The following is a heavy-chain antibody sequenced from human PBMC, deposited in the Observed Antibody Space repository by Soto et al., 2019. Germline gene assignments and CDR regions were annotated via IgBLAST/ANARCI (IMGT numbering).Heavy chain of an antibody. CDR3: VKDPATSGWYGYFPH. D-gene: IGHD6-19*01. J-gene: IGHJ1*01. CDR2: ISDNGGST. CDR1: GFIFSNYA. V-gene: IGHV3-64D*08. Sequence: PGGSLRLSCSATGFIFSNYAMHWVRLAPGKGLEFVAAISDNGGSTYYAASVRGRFTISRDYSKNTLYLQMSSLRPDDTAVYYCVKDPATSGWYGYFPHWGQGTLVTVSS.